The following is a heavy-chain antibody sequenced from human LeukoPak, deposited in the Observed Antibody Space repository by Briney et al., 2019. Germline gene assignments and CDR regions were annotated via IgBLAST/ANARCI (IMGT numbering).Heavy chain of an antibody. V-gene: IGHV4-4*02. CDR1: GGSILTTNW. Sequence: SGTLSLTCAVSGGSILTTNWWSWVRQPPGKGLEWTGEVHLSGASNYNPSLKSRVNMSIDKSKNQLSLELTSVTAADTAIYYCTRESGAFSPFGFWGQGTLVTVSS. CDR2: VHLSGAS. CDR3: TRESGAFSPFGF. J-gene: IGHJ4*02. D-gene: IGHD1-26*01.